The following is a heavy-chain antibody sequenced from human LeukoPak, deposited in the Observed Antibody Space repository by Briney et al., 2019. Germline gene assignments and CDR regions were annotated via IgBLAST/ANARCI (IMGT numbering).Heavy chain of an antibody. Sequence: GSLRLSCAASGFTVSNNYMGWVRQAPGKGLEWVANINQVGSEKNYVDSVKGRFTISRDNAKNSLYLQMNSLRAEDTAMYYCARDGSYYGPDYWGQGALVTVSS. J-gene: IGHJ4*02. V-gene: IGHV3-7*04. CDR1: GFTVSNNY. CDR3: ARDGSYYGPDY. CDR2: INQVGSEK. D-gene: IGHD3-10*01.